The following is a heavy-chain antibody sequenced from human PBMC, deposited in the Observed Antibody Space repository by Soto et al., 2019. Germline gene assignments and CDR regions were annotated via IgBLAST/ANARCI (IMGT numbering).Heavy chain of an antibody. V-gene: IGHV3-23*01. CDR2: ISGSGGST. CDR3: AKTYGSGSYYNEPFDY. Sequence: GSLRLSCAASGFTFSSYAMSWVRQAPGKGLEWVSAISGSGGSTYYADSVKGRFTISRDNSKNTLNLQMNSLRAEDTAVYYCAKTYGSGSYYNEPFDYWGQGTLVTVSS. D-gene: IGHD3-10*01. J-gene: IGHJ4*02. CDR1: GFTFSSYA.